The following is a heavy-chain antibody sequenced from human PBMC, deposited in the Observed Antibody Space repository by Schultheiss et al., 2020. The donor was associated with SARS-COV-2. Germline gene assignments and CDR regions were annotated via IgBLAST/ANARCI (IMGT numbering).Heavy chain of an antibody. V-gene: IGHV4-34*01. J-gene: IGHJ6*02. CDR2: INHSGST. D-gene: IGHD2-15*01. CDR3: ARGRVVVVVAAIIHYYYGMDV. Sequence: GSLRLSCAVYGGSFSGYYWSWIRQPPGKGLEWIGEINHSGSTNYNPSLKSRVTISVDTSKNQFSLKLSSVTAADTAVYYCARGRVVVVVAAIIHYYYGMDVWGPGTTVTVSS. CDR1: GGSFSGYY.